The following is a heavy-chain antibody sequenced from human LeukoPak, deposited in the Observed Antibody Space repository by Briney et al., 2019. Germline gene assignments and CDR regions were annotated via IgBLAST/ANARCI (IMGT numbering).Heavy chain of an antibody. V-gene: IGHV4-59*08. D-gene: IGHD3-22*01. CDR2: IYYSGST. CDR3: ARAVRLLYYYDSSGKFDAFDI. J-gene: IGHJ3*02. CDR1: GGSISSYY. Sequence: SETLSLTCTVSGGSISSYYWSWIRQPPGKGLEWIGYIYYSGSTNYNPSLKSRVTISVDTSKNQFSLKLSSVTAADTAVYYCARAVRLLYYYDSSGKFDAFDIWGQGTMVTVSS.